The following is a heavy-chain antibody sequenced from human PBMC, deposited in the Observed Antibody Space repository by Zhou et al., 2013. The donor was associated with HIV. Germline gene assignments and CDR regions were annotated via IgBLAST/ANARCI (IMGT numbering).Heavy chain of an antibody. J-gene: IGHJ4*02. Sequence: QVQLVQSGAEVKKPGASVKVSCKASGYTFTSYGISWVRQAPGQGLEWMGWISAYNGNTNYAQKLQGRVTMTTDTSTSTAYMELRSLRSDDTAVYYCARCTYAAGASIAARRKDFDYWGQGTLVTVSS. CDR3: ARCTYAAGASIAARRKDFDY. V-gene: IGHV1-18*01. D-gene: IGHD6-6*01. CDR1: GYTFTSYG. CDR2: ISAYNGNT.